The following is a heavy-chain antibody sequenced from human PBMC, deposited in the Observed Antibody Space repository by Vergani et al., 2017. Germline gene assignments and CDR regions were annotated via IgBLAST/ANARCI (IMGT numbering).Heavy chain of an antibody. CDR3: ARLLIAVAGTIDY. Sequence: QVQLVESGGGVVQPGRSLRLSCAASGFTFSSYAMHWVRQAPGKGLELVAVISYDGSNKYYADSVKGRFTISRDNSKNTLYLQMNSLRAEDTAVYYCARLLIAVAGTIDYWGQGTLVTVSS. CDR1: GFTFSSYA. J-gene: IGHJ4*02. V-gene: IGHV3-30-3*01. D-gene: IGHD6-19*01. CDR2: ISYDGSNK.